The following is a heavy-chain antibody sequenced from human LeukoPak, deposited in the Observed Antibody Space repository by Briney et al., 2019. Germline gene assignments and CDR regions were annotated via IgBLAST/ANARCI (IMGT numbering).Heavy chain of an antibody. J-gene: IGHJ4*02. V-gene: IGHV3-33*01. CDR2: IWNDGSNQ. CDR3: ARASGPFDY. CDR1: GFTFSIYG. Sequence: GGSLRLSCAASGFTFSIYGMHWVRQAPGKGLEWVAVIWNDGSNQYYADSVKGRFTISRDNSKNTLYLQMNSLRAEDTAVYSCARASGPFDYWGQGTLVTVSS. D-gene: IGHD3-10*01.